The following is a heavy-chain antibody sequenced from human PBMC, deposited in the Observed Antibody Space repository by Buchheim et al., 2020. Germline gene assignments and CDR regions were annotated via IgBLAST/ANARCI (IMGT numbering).Heavy chain of an antibody. J-gene: IGHJ4*01. CDR2: ITWNSVRI. CDR1: EFAFDDYA. V-gene: IGHV3-9*01. D-gene: IGHD1/OR15-1a*01. Sequence: EVELEVSGGGFVRPGGSLRLSCAGSEFAFDDYALHWVRQPPGQGLEWVAGITWNSVRIPYADSVKGRFPISRDNRQHPLYLQMNSLRPEDTAFYYCTKMNNFFDLWGPGTL. CDR3: TKMNNFFDL.